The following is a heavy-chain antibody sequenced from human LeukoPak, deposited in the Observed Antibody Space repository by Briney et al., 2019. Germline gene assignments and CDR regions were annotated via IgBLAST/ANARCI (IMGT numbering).Heavy chain of an antibody. CDR2: TNPKSGNT. CDR3: ARVTGSIDY. D-gene: IGHD1-26*01. CDR1: GYTFTSYD. V-gene: IGHV1-8*01. Sequence: GSSVNVSCRASGYTFTSYDINWVRQATGQGREGMGWTNPKSGNTGYAQKFQGRVTMTRDTSISTDYIELSSLRSEDTAVYYCARVTGSIDYWGQGTLVTVSS. J-gene: IGHJ4*02.